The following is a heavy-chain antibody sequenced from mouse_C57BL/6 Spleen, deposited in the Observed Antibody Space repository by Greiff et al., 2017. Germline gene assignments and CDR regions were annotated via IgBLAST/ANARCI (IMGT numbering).Heavy chain of an antibody. D-gene: IGHD1-1*01. V-gene: IGHV1-55*01. Sequence: QVQLQQPGAELVKPGASVKMSCKASGYTFTSYWITWVKQRPGQGLEWIGDIYPGSGSTNYNEKFKSKATLTVDTSSSTAYMQLSSLTSEDSAVYYGARRDYYGSSYWYFDYWGQGTTLTVSS. J-gene: IGHJ2*01. CDR1: GYTFTSYW. CDR2: IYPGSGST. CDR3: ARRDYYGSSYWYFDY.